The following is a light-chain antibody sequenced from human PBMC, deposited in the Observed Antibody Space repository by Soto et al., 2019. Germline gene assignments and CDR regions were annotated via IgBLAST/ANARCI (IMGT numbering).Light chain of an antibody. CDR2: DAS. J-gene: IGKJ1*01. CDR1: QTVRNNY. Sequence: ELELTPSPGTLALSPGEIAPLSCSASQTVRNNYLAWYQQKPGQAPRLLIYDASSRATGIPDRFTGSGSGTDFTLTISRLDPDYFAVYYCQQYVSAPWTFGRGTKVDI. CDR3: QQYVSAPWT. V-gene: IGKV3-20*01.